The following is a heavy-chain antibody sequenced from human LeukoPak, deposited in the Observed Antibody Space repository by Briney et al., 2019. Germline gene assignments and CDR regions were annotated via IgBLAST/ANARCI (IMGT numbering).Heavy chain of an antibody. CDR1: GVTFSSYA. J-gene: IGHJ5*02. Sequence: SVKVSCKASGVTFSSYALSWVRQAPGQGLEWMGGIIPIFGTANFAQKFQGRVTITADKSTSTAYMELSSLRSEDTAVYYCARDNSVEDTAWWFDPWGQGTLVTVSS. CDR3: ARDNSVEDTAWWFDP. D-gene: IGHD2-15*01. V-gene: IGHV1-69*06. CDR2: IIPIFGTA.